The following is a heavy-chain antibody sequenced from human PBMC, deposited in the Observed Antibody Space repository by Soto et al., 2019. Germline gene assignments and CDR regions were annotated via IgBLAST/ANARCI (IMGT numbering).Heavy chain of an antibody. J-gene: IGHJ4*02. Sequence: QVQLQESSPGLVKPSKTLSLTCTVSGGSMSSGGHHCSWIRQHPGKVLARIGYIYYSGSTYYNPSHKRRVTISVDTSKNRFSLKLSSVTAADTAVYYCTGSAAGRRYFDYWGQGTLVTVSS. D-gene: IGHD6-13*01. CDR3: TGSAAGRRYFDY. CDR2: IYYSGST. CDR1: GGSMSSGGHH. V-gene: IGHV4-31*03.